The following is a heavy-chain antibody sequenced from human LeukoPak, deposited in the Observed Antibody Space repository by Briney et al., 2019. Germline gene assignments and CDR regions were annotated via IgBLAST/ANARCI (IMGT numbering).Heavy chain of an antibody. J-gene: IGHJ3*02. CDR3: ARAGERSLYYYDSSGYAFDI. V-gene: IGHV1-2*02. CDR2: INPNSGGT. D-gene: IGHD3-22*01. Sequence: ASVKVSCKASGYTFTGYYMHWVRQAPRQGLEWMGWINPNSGGTNYAQKFQGRVTMTRDTSISTAYMELSRLRSDDTAVYYCARAGERSLYYYDSSGYAFDIWGQGTMVTVSS. CDR1: GYTFTGYY.